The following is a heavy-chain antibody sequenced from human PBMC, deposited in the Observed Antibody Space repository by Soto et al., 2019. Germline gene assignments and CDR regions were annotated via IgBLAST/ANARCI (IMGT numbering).Heavy chain of an antibody. CDR3: AQAPYSRGWYGGGYLDF. CDR2: IIPIFGTA. Sequence: QVQLVQSGAEVKKPGSSVKVSCKASGGTFSSYAISWVRQAPGQGLEWMGGIIPIFGTANYAQKFQGRVTITADESTSTAYMEQRSVGSEDTAGYYCAQAPYSRGWYGGGYLDFWGQGNLVTVSS. D-gene: IGHD6-19*01. CDR1: GGTFSSYA. V-gene: IGHV1-69*01. J-gene: IGHJ4*02.